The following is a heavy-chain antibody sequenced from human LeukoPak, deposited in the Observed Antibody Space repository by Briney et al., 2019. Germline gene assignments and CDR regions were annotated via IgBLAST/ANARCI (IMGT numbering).Heavy chain of an antibody. CDR2: IAYNGIP. Sequence: SETLSLTCTVSGGSINSDYWTWIRQSPGKGLEWIGYIAYNGIPNYNPSLKSRLTISRDTSKNQFSLNLSSVTAADTAVYYCARGAAATYWGQGTLVTVSS. V-gene: IGHV4-59*01. CDR1: GGSINSDY. D-gene: IGHD6-13*01. CDR3: ARGAAATY. J-gene: IGHJ4*02.